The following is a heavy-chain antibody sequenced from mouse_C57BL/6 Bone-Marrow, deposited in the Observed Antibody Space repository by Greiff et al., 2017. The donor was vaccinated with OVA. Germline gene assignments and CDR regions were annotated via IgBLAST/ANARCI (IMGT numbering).Heavy chain of an antibody. V-gene: IGHV14-4*01. CDR3: TTDYYDYEGFAY. J-gene: IGHJ3*01. D-gene: IGHD2-4*01. CDR2: IDPENGDT. CDR1: GFNFKDDY. Sequence: DVKLQESGAELVRPGASVKLSCTASGFNFKDDYMHWVKQRPEQGLEWIGWIDPENGDTEYASKFQGKATITADTSSNTAYLQLSSLTSEDTAVYYCTTDYYDYEGFAYWGQGTLVTVSA.